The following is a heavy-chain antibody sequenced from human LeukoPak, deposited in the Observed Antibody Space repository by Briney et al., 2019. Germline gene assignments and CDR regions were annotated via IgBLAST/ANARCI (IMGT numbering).Heavy chain of an antibody. D-gene: IGHD5-12*01. Sequence: PGGSLRLSCAASGFTFSSYWMSWVRQAPGKGPEWVANIKQDGSEKYYVDSVKGRFTISRDNAKNSLYLQMNSLRAEDTAVYYCASDDSGYGLDAFDIWGQGTMVTVSS. J-gene: IGHJ3*02. V-gene: IGHV3-7*03. CDR1: GFTFSSYW. CDR3: ASDDSGYGLDAFDI. CDR2: IKQDGSEK.